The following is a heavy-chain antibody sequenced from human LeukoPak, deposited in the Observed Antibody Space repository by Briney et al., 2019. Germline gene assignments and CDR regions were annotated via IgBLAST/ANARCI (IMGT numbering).Heavy chain of an antibody. CDR1: GFTFKSYL. CDR2: INGGGSST. V-gene: IGHV3-23*01. J-gene: IGHJ4*02. CDR3: AKWGGSGYNHYFDY. D-gene: IGHD3-22*01. Sequence: QAGGSLRLSCAASGFTFKSYLMTWVRQAPGKGLEWVSSINGGGSSTSYADSVKGRFTISRDNSKSTLYLQMNSLRAEDTAVYYCAKWGGSGYNHYFDYWGQGTLVTVSS.